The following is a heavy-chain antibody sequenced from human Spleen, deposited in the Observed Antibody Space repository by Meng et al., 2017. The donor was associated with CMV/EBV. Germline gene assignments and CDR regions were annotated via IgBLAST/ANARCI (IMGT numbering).Heavy chain of an antibody. CDR3: ASGDYYYGMDV. V-gene: IGHV3-74*01. Sequence: GESLKISCAASGFTFSSYWMHWVRQAPGEGLVWVSRINSDGSSTSYADSVKGRFTISRDNAKNTLYLQMNSLRAEDTAVYYCASGDYYYGMDVWGQGTTVTVSS. CDR1: GFTFSSYW. D-gene: IGHD3-3*01. J-gene: IGHJ6*02. CDR2: INSDGSST.